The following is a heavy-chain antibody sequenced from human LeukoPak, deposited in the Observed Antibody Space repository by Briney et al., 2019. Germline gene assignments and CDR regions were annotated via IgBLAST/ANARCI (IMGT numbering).Heavy chain of an antibody. CDR3: ARATYYDILTGYSSDAFDI. Sequence: ASVKVSCKASGYTFTSYYMHRVRQAPGQGLEWMGIINPSGGSTSYAQKFQGRVTMTRDTSTSTVYMELSSLRSEDTAVYYCARATYYDILTGYSSDAFDIWGQGTMVTVSS. CDR1: GYTFTSYY. J-gene: IGHJ3*02. CDR2: INPSGGST. V-gene: IGHV1-46*01. D-gene: IGHD3-9*01.